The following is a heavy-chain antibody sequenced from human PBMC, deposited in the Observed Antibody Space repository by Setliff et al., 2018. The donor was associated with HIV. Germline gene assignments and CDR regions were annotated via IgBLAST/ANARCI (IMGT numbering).Heavy chain of an antibody. V-gene: IGHV1-46*01. Sequence: AASVKVSCKASGYTFTNYYIHWVRQAPGQGLGWMGLINPSGGRTSYAQKFQGRVTMARDTSTSTVYMELSRLRSEDTAVYYCARVKVGDPYYSYYYMDVWGEGTTVTVSS. D-gene: IGHD1-26*01. J-gene: IGHJ6*03. CDR3: ARVKVGDPYYSYYYMDV. CDR2: INPSGGRT. CDR1: GYTFTNYY.